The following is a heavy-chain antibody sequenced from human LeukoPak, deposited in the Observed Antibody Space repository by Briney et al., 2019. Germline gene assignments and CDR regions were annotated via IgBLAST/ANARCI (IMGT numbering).Heavy chain of an antibody. D-gene: IGHD3-10*01. CDR3: ARDVVRGVPWFDP. V-gene: IGHV3-74*01. Sequence: GGSLRLSCVASGFSFSSHWMHWVRQAPGKGLVWVSRINSDGSSTSYADSVKGRFTISRDNAKNTLYLQMNSLRAEDTAVYYCARDVVRGVPWFDPWGQGTLVTVSS. CDR1: GFSFSSHW. J-gene: IGHJ5*02. CDR2: INSDGSST.